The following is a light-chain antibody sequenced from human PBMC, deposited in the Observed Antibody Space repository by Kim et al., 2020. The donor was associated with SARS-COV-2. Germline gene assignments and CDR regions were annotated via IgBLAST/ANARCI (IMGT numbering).Light chain of an antibody. J-gene: IGKJ1*01. CDR3: QQYSTSPWT. CDR2: ATS. Sequence: SPGERATLSCGTSQSISSAYLAWYQQKPGLAPRLLIYATSSRATGVPDRFSGSGSGTDFTLAITRLEPEDLAVYYCQQYSTSPWTFGPGTKVDIK. CDR1: QSISSAY. V-gene: IGKV3D-20*01.